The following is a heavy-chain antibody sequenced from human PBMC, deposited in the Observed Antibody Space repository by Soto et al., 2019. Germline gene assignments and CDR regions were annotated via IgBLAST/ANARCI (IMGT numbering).Heavy chain of an antibody. CDR3: ARGGIVVVVAARDAFDI. CDR2: IYYSGST. Sequence: QVQLQESGPGLVKPSQTLSLTCTVSGGSISSVGYYWSWLRQHPGKGLEWIGYIYYSGSTYYNPSLKSRVTISVDTSKNQFSLKLSSVTAADTAVYYCARGGIVVVVAARDAFDIWGQGTMVTVSS. D-gene: IGHD2-15*01. CDR1: GGSISSVGYY. V-gene: IGHV4-31*03. J-gene: IGHJ3*02.